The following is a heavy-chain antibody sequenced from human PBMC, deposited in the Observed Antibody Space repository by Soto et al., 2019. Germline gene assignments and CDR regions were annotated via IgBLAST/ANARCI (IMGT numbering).Heavy chain of an antibody. V-gene: IGHV1-3*01. Sequence: ASVKVSCKASGYTFTSYAMHWVRQAPGQRLEWMGWINAGNGNTKYSQKFQGRVTITRDTSASTAYMGLSSLRSEDTAVYYCARDYYDSSGGYYFDYWGQGTLVTVSS. CDR3: ARDYYDSSGGYYFDY. J-gene: IGHJ4*02. CDR2: INAGNGNT. D-gene: IGHD3-22*01. CDR1: GYTFTSYA.